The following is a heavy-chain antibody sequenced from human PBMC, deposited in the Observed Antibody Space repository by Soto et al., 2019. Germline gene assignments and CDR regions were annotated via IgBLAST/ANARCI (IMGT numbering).Heavy chain of an antibody. Sequence: GESLKISCKGSGYSFTSYWIGWVRQMPGKGLEWMGIIYPGDSDTRYSPSFQGQVTISADKSISTAYLQWSSLKASDTAMYYCARQGSYYYYYYYMDVWGKGTKVTVSS. V-gene: IGHV5-51*01. CDR3: ARQGSYYYYYYYMDV. J-gene: IGHJ6*03. CDR1: GYSFTSYW. CDR2: IYPGDSDT.